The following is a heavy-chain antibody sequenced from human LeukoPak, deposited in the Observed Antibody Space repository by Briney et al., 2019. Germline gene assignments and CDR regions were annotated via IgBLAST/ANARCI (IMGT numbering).Heavy chain of an antibody. CDR3: ARESSYDGSGWEGHMNDAFDI. J-gene: IGHJ3*02. Sequence: ASVKVSCKVSGYTLTELSMHWVRQAPGKGLEWMGGFDPEDGETIYAQKFQGRVTMTRDMSTSTVYMELSSLRSEDTAVYYCARESSYDGSGWEGHMNDAFDIWGRGTMVTVSS. CDR2: FDPEDGET. CDR1: GYTLTELS. D-gene: IGHD6-19*01. V-gene: IGHV1-24*01.